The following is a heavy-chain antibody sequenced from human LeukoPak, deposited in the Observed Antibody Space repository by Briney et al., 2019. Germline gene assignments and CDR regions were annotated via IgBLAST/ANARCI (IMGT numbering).Heavy chain of an antibody. Sequence: ASVKVSCKASGYTFTSYGISWERQAPGQGLEWMGWISAYNGNTNYAQKLQGRVTMTTDTSTSTAYMELRSLRSDDTAVYYCARDYYDSSGPYYYYGMDVWGQGTTVTVSS. V-gene: IGHV1-18*01. J-gene: IGHJ6*02. D-gene: IGHD3-22*01. CDR2: ISAYNGNT. CDR3: ARDYYDSSGPYYYYGMDV. CDR1: GYTFTSYG.